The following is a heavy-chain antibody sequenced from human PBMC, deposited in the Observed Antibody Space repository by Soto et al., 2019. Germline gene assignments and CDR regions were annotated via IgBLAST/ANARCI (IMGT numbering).Heavy chain of an antibody. CDR1: GGSISSSSYY. Sequence: SETLSLTCTVSGGSISSSSYYWSWIRQPPGKGLEWIGYIYYSGSTNYNPSLKSRVTISVDTSKNQFSLKLSSVTAADTAVYYCARGSGNYYYYGLDVWGQGTTVTVSS. CDR3: ARGSGNYYYYGLDV. J-gene: IGHJ6*02. D-gene: IGHD1-26*01. CDR2: IYYSGST. V-gene: IGHV4-61*01.